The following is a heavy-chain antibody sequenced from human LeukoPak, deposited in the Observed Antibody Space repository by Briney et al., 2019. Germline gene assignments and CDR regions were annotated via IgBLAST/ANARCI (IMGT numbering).Heavy chain of an antibody. D-gene: IGHD2-21*02. CDR1: GFTFSSYA. CDR3: ARERGDWDAFDI. CDR2: ISSNGGST. Sequence: GGSLRLSCAASGFTFSSYAMHWVRQAPGKGLEYGSAISSNGGSTYYANSVKGRFTISRDNSKNTLYLQMGSLRAEDMAVYYCARERGDWDAFDIWGQGTMVTVSS. J-gene: IGHJ3*02. V-gene: IGHV3-64*01.